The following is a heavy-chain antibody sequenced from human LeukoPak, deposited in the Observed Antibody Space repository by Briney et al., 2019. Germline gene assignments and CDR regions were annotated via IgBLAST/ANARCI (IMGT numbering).Heavy chain of an antibody. J-gene: IGHJ4*02. Sequence: PGGSLRLSCAVSGFTFSSYWMHWVRQAPGKGLVWVARINKDGSSTSYADSVRGRFTISRDNAKNTVYLQMNSLRVEDTAVYYCARDMIRGVVNYWGQGTLVTVSS. D-gene: IGHD3-10*01. CDR3: ARDMIRGVVNY. CDR1: GFTFSSYW. V-gene: IGHV3-74*01. CDR2: INKDGSST.